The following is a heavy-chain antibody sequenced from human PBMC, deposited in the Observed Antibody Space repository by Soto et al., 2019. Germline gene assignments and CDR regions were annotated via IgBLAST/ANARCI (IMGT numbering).Heavy chain of an antibody. J-gene: IGHJ6*02. CDR3: ARLLRPVRRPQYCSSTSCYTRGMDV. CDR1: GGSFSGYY. Sequence: SSETLSLTCAVYGGSFSGYYWSWIRQPPGKGLEWIGEINHSGSTNYNPSLKSRVTISVDTSKNQFSLKLSSVTAADTAVYYCARLLRPVRRPQYCSSTSCYTRGMDVWGQGTTVTVSS. V-gene: IGHV4-34*01. D-gene: IGHD2-2*02. CDR2: INHSGST.